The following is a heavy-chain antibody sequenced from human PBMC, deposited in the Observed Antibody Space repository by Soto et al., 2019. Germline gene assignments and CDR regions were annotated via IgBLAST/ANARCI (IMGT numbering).Heavy chain of an antibody. D-gene: IGHD3-10*01. J-gene: IGHJ4*02. CDR1: GFNFGFFG. V-gene: IGHV3-30*03. CDR3: ARGNLSFDFDS. Sequence: QIQLVESGGDVVQPGRSLRLSCAASGFNFGFFGMHWVRQAPGKGLEWVAFISGDGINTHYADSVRDRFTLSRDYSKKTMYLQMDTLREDDTALYYCARGNLSFDFDSWGQGTLVTVSS. CDR2: ISGDGINT.